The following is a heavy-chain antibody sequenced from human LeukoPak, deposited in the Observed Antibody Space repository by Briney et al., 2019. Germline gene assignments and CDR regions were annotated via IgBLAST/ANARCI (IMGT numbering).Heavy chain of an antibody. J-gene: IGHJ6*01. CDR3: ARDSSAPRSYFALDV. CDR2: VSLDGIT. Sequence: PSETLSLTCVFSGDSISDDSVNKNNWLNWVRQAPGKGLEWIGDVSLDGITNYNPSLLGRVTISLDKSAKQVSLRLTSVTAADTAIYYCARDSSAPRSYFALDVWGQGTTVTVSS. V-gene: IGHV4-4*02. CDR1: GDSISDDSVNKNNW. D-gene: IGHD6-19*01.